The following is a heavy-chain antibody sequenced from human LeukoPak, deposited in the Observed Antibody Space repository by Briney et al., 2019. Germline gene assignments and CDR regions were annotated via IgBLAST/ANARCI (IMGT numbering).Heavy chain of an antibody. J-gene: IGHJ4*02. CDR2: ISSGSTYI. CDR3: AREVLMGPRYFDY. D-gene: IGHD3-10*01. Sequence: GGSLRLSCAASGFTFSDDSMNWVRQAPGKGLEWVSSISSGSTYIYYADSVKGRFTISRDNAKNSLYLQMNSLRAEDTAVYYCAREVLMGPRYFDYWGQGTLVTVSS. CDR1: GFTFSDDS. V-gene: IGHV3-21*01.